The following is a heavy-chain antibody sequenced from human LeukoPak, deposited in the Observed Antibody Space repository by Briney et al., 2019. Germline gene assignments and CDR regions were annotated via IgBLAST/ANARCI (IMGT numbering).Heavy chain of an antibody. D-gene: IGHD2-15*01. Sequence: PGGSLRLSCAASGFTFSSYSMNWVRQAPGKGLEWVSSISSSSSYIYYADSVKGRFTISRDNAKNSLYLQMNSLRAEDTAVYYCARVGQVAGSGWDSYYYYYGMDVWGQGTTVTVSS. CDR2: ISSSSSYI. CDR1: GFTFSSYS. J-gene: IGHJ6*02. V-gene: IGHV3-21*01. CDR3: ARVGQVAGSGWDSYYYYYGMDV.